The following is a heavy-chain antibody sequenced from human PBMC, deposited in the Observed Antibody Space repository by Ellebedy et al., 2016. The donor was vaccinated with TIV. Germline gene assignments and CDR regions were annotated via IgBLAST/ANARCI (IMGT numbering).Heavy chain of an antibody. J-gene: IGHJ5*02. CDR2: ISRSGPT. V-gene: IGHV3-23*01. CDR3: TKGESGSFYP. Sequence: GESLKISCEASGFTFSNYDMQWVRQAPGKGLEWVSGISRSGPTYYTDSVKGRFSISRDNSKNTLYLDIHIVRAEDTAFYYCTKGESGSFYPWGQGTLVTVSS. D-gene: IGHD1-26*01. CDR1: GFTFSNYD.